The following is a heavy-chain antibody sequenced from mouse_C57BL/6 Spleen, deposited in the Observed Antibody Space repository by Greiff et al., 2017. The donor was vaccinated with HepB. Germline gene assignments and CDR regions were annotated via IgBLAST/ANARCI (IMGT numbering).Heavy chain of an antibody. CDR3: ARHEGGYYYGSSSYYFDY. V-gene: IGHV1-62-2*01. Sequence: VMLVESGAELVKPGASVKLSCKASGYTFTEYTIHWVKQRSGQGLEWIGWFYPGSGSIKYNEKFKDKATLTADKSSSTVYMELSRLTSEDSAVYFCARHEGGYYYGSSSYYFDYWGQGTTLTVSS. CDR2: FYPGSGSI. CDR1: GYTFTEYT. J-gene: IGHJ2*01. D-gene: IGHD1-1*01.